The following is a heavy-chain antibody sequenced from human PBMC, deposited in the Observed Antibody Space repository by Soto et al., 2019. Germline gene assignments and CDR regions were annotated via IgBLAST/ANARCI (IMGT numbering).Heavy chain of an antibody. CDR2: ITGSGGTI. J-gene: IGHJ4*02. V-gene: IGHV3-23*01. D-gene: IGHD2-21*02. Sequence: DVQLLESGGGLVQPGGSRRLSCAASGFSFSKYAMIWVRQAPGKGQDVVSGITGSGGTIEYAASVKGRFTISRDNSKNTVDLQMNSLRAEDTAMYYCAKDAVYGDGLWLVADWGQGTLVTVS. CDR1: GFSFSKYA. CDR3: AKDAVYGDGLWLVAD.